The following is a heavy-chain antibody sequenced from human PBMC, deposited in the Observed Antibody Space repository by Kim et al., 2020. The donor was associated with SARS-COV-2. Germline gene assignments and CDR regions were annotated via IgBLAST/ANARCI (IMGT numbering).Heavy chain of an antibody. J-gene: IGHJ5*02. D-gene: IGHD3-10*01. CDR3: ARHEMVRGVIILWFDP. CDR2: IYYSGST. CDR1: GGSISSSSYY. Sequence: SETLSLTCTVSGGSISSSSYYWGWIRQPPGKGLEWIGSIYYSGSTYYNPSLKSRVTISVDTSKNQFSLKLSSVTAADTAVYYCARHEMVRGVIILWFDPWGQGTLVTVSS. V-gene: IGHV4-39*01.